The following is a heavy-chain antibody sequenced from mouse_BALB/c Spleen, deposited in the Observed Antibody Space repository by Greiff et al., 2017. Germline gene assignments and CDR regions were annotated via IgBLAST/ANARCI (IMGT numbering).Heavy chain of an antibody. CDR1: GFTFSDYG. Sequence: EVMLVESGGGLVQPGGSRKLSCAASGFTFSDYGMAWVRQAPGQGPEWVAFISDLAYSTYYADTVTGRFTISRENAKNTQYLEMSSLRSEDTAMYYCAMFYGSSPLFYAMDYWGQGTSVTVSS. CDR2: ISDLAYST. D-gene: IGHD1-1*01. V-gene: IGHV5-15*02. J-gene: IGHJ4*01. CDR3: AMFYGSSPLFYAMDY.